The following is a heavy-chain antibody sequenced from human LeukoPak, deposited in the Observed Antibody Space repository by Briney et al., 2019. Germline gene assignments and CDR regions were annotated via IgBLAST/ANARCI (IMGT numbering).Heavy chain of an antibody. Sequence: TETLSLTCTVSGGSLTNYYWSWIRQPPGKGLEWIGYISYSGSTYYNPSLKSRVTISVDTSKNQFSLKLSSVTAADTAVYYCARHASLDLWGQGTLVTVSS. V-gene: IGHV4-59*08. CDR3: ARHASLDL. CDR1: GGSLTNYY. CDR2: ISYSGST. J-gene: IGHJ5*02.